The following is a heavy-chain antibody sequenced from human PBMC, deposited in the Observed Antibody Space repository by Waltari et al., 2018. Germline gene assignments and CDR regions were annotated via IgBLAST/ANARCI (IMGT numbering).Heavy chain of an antibody. Sequence: EVQLVQSGAEVKKPGESLKISCKGSGYSFTSYWIGWVRQMPGKGLEWMGFIYPGDHETRYSPSFQGQVTISADKSISTAYLQWSSLKASDTAMYYCARLTPYDFWSGSNDAFDIWGQGTMVTVSS. D-gene: IGHD3-3*01. J-gene: IGHJ3*02. V-gene: IGHV5-51*01. CDR3: ARLTPYDFWSGSNDAFDI. CDR2: IYPGDHET. CDR1: GYSFTSYW.